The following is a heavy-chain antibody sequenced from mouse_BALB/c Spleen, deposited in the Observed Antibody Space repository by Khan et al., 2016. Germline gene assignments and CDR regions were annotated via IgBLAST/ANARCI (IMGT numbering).Heavy chain of an antibody. V-gene: IGHV1S53*02. CDR3: RRSLALFAY. J-gene: IGHJ3*01. CDR1: GYTFTDHA. Sequence: VQLQESDAELVKPGASVKISCKASGYTFTDHAIHWVKQKPEQGLEWIGDISPGNGDIKYNETFKGKATLTADKSSSTAYMQLNSLTSEDSAVSYCRRSLALFAYWGQGTLVTVSA. CDR2: ISPGNGDI.